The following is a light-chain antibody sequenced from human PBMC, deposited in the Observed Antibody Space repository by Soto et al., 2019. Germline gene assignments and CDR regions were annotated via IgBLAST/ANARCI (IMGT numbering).Light chain of an antibody. J-gene: IGKJ1*01. CDR1: QSVNNNY. CDR3: QPYAIFNRT. V-gene: IGKV3-20*01. CDR2: GAS. Sequence: ENVLTHSPDTLSLSPGEEATLSCRASQSVNNNYLAWYQQIPGQPPRLLIYGASSRATGIPDRFSGRGSGTGFTLTLSRPEPEDFSVYYCQPYAIFNRTFGQGTKV.